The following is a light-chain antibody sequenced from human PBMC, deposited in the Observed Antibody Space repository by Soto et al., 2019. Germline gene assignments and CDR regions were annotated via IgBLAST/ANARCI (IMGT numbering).Light chain of an antibody. J-gene: IGLJ1*01. V-gene: IGLV1-47*01. CDR3: QSYDSSLSRV. CDR2: RNN. Sequence: QSALTQPPSASGTPGQRVTISCSGSSSNIGSNYVYWYQQLPGTAPKLLIYRNNQRPSGVPDRFSGSKPGTSASLAISGLRSEDEADYYCQSYDSSLSRVSGTGTKVTVL. CDR1: SSNIGSNY.